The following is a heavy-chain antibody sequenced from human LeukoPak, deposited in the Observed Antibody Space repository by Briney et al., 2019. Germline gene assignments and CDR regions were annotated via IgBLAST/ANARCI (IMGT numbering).Heavy chain of an antibody. CDR3: ARGTEMTKTSGYYSFDY. D-gene: IGHD3-9*01. CDR1: GGSMRSYF. J-gene: IGHJ4*02. Sequence: KPSETLSLTCTVSGGSMRSYFWTWVRQPAGKGLEWIGRISGTGTAYSNPSLGSRITISLDTSNNQFSLKVISVTAADTAVYYCARGTEMTKTSGYYSFDYWGQGTVVSVSS. CDR2: ISGTGTA. V-gene: IGHV4-4*07.